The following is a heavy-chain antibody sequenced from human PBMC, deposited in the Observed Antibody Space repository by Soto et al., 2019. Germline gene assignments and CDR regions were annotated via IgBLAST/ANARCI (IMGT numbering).Heavy chain of an antibody. CDR2: ILPIFGTA. J-gene: IGHJ4*02. CDR1: GGTFSRHA. Sequence: QVQLVQSGAEVRKPGSSVQVSCKASGGTFSRHAISWVRQAPGQGLEWMGGILPIFGTANHAQKFQGRVTIIADESTSTVYMELSSLRSEDTAMYYCARGWGYDSNDYYYAYWGQGTLVIVSS. V-gene: IGHV1-69*01. CDR3: ARGWGYDSNDYYYAY. D-gene: IGHD3-22*01.